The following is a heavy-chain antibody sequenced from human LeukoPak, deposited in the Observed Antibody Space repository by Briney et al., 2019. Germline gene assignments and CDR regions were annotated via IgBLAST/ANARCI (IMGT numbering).Heavy chain of an antibody. V-gene: IGHV4-59*01. J-gene: IGHJ6*03. CDR1: GGSISSYY. CDR3: ARFYYDSSGSYYYYMDV. CDR2: IYYSGST. Sequence: KPSETLSLTCTVSGGSISSYYWSWIRQPPGKGLEWIGYIYYSGSTNYNPSLKSRVTISVDTSKNQFSLKLSSVTAADTAVYDCARFYYDSSGSYYYYMDVWGKGTTVTVSS. D-gene: IGHD3-22*01.